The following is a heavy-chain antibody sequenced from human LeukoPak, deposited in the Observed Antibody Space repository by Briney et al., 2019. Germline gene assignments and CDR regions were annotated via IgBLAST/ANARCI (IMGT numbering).Heavy chain of an antibody. Sequence: SETLSLTCTVSGGSISSYYWSWIRQPPGKGLEWIGYIYYSGSTNYNPSLKSRVTISVDRSKNQFSLKLSSVTAADTAVYYCARGTYYDFWSGYPNWFDPWGQGTLVTVSS. CDR1: GGSISSYY. CDR2: IYYSGST. J-gene: IGHJ5*02. V-gene: IGHV4-59*12. D-gene: IGHD3-3*01. CDR3: ARGTYYDFWSGYPNWFDP.